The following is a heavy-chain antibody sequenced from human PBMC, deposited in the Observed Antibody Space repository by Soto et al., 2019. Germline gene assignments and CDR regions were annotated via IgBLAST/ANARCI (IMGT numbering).Heavy chain of an antibody. CDR2: INHSGST. V-gene: IGHV4-34*01. Sequence: SETLSLTCAVYGGSFSGYYWSWIRQPPGKGLEWIGEINHSGSTNYNPSLKSRVTISVDTSKNQFSLKLSSVTAADTAVYYCARGRGKGGSCYSFMGGYYYYGMDVWGQGTTVTVSS. J-gene: IGHJ6*02. CDR3: ARGRGKGGSCYSFMGGYYYYGMDV. D-gene: IGHD2-15*01. CDR1: GGSFSGYY.